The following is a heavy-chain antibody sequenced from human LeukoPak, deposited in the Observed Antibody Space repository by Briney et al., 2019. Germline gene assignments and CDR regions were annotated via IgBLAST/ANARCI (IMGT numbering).Heavy chain of an antibody. V-gene: IGHV3-73*01. CDR3: TRAHYCTSSSCYMNYYYGMDV. CDR1: GFTFSDSP. D-gene: IGHD2-2*02. J-gene: IGHJ6*02. CDR2: IRSKANNYAT. Sequence: GGSLRLSCAASGFTFSDSPMHWVRQTSGKGLEWVGRIRSKANNYATAYGASVKGRFTISRDDSKNTAYLQMNGLTTEDTAVYYCTRAHYCTSSSCYMNYYYGMDVWGRGTTVTVS.